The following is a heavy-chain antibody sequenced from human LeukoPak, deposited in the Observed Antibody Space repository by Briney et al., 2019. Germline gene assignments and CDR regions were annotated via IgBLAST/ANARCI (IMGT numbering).Heavy chain of an antibody. J-gene: IGHJ5*02. CDR1: GGSISSYY. V-gene: IGHV4-59*12. CDR3: ARENLMGYYDSSGPFDP. CDR2: IYYSGST. Sequence: SETLSLTCTVSGGSISSYYWSWIRQPPGKGLEWIGYIYYSGSTYYNPSLKSRVTISVDTSKNQFSLKLSSVTAADTAVYYCARENLMGYYDSSGPFDPWGQGTLVTVSS. D-gene: IGHD3-22*01.